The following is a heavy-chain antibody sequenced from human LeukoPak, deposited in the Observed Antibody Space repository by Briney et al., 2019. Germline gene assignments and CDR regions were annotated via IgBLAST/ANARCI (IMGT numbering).Heavy chain of an antibody. Sequence: GGSLRLSCAASRFIFSSYAMSWVRQAPGRGLEWVSTISGGGGSTYYADPVKGRFTISRDKSKNTLYLQMNNLRAEDTAVYYCAVLSGYSYGDYFDYWGQGTLVTVSS. CDR1: RFIFSSYA. J-gene: IGHJ4*02. D-gene: IGHD5-18*01. CDR3: AVLSGYSYGDYFDY. V-gene: IGHV3-23*01. CDR2: ISGGGGST.